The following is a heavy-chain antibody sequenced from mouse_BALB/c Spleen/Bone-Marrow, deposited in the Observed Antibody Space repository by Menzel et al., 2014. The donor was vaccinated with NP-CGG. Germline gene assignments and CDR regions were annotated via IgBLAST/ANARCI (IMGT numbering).Heavy chain of an antibody. J-gene: IGHJ3*01. D-gene: IGHD2-3*01. CDR1: GFGFSGFW. Sequence: EVKLEESGGGLVQPGGSLKLSCAASGFGFSGFWMGWVRQAPGKGLEWIGEINPDSSTINYTPSLKDRFIIPRDNAKNTLYLQMSKVRSEDTALYYCARLGYYGGFAYWGQGTLVTVSA. CDR3: ARLGYYGGFAY. CDR2: INPDSSTI. V-gene: IGHV4-1*02.